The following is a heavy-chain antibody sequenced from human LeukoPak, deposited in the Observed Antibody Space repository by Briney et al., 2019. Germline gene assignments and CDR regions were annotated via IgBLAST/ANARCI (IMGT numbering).Heavy chain of an antibody. Sequence: SGGSLRLSCAASGFTFSSYGMSWVRQAPGKGLEWVSAISGSGGSTYYADSVKGRFTISRDNSKNTLYLQMNSLRAEDTAVYYCAKDHLKFRGVIFINFGFDPWGQGTLVTVSS. CDR2: ISGSGGST. CDR1: GFTFSSYG. CDR3: AKDHLKFRGVIFINFGFDP. J-gene: IGHJ5*02. V-gene: IGHV3-23*01. D-gene: IGHD3-10*01.